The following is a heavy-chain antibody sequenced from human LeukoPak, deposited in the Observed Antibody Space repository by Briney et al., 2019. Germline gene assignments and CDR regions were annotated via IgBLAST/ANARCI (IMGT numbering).Heavy chain of an antibody. CDR3: ARIATAGIAGVDY. CDR2: INPNSGGT. V-gene: IGHV1-2*02. CDR1: GYTFTGYY. D-gene: IGHD6-13*01. J-gene: IGHJ4*02. Sequence: ASVKVSCKASGYTFTGYYMHWVRQAPGQGLEWMGWINPNSGGTNYAQKFQGRVTMTRDTSISTAYMELSRLRSDDTAVYYCARIATAGIAGVDYWGQGTLVTVSS.